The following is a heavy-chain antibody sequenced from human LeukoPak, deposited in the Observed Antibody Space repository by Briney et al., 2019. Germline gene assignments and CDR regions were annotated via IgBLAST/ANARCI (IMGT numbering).Heavy chain of an antibody. J-gene: IGHJ4*02. CDR2: INHSGST. V-gene: IGHV4-34*01. CDR1: GGSFSGYY. CDR3: ARVPQRRFDY. Sequence: SETLSLTCAVYGGSFSGYYWSWIRQPPGKGLEWIGEINHSGSTNYNPSLKSRVTISVDTSKNQFSLELSSVTAEDTAVYYCARVPQRRFDYWGQGTLVTVSS.